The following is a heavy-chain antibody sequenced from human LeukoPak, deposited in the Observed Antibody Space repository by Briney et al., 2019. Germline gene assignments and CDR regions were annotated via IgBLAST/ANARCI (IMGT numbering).Heavy chain of an antibody. CDR2: INSDGSSR. J-gene: IGHJ4*02. CDR1: GVSFSNYW. CDR3: ASASSHRIAAGSDV. V-gene: IGHV3-74*01. D-gene: IGHD6-13*01. Sequence: PAGSLRLSCAAYGVSFSNYWMRWVRHAPGKGLEWVSRINSDGSSRNNADSEKGRFTISRDTTKNTLYLQMNIPRAEETPVYSGASASSHRIAAGSDVWGQGTLVTVSS.